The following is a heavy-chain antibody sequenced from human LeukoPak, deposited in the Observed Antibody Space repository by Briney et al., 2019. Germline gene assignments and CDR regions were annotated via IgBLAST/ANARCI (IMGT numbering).Heavy chain of an antibody. Sequence: SETLSLTCTVSGDSITSDYWSWIRQPPGKGLEWIGFINNRGTTSYNPSLKSRVTISRDMSKNQFALKLSSVPAADTAVYYCARYRDGDSDISLDIWGQGTLVTVSS. CDR1: GDSITSDY. CDR3: ARYRDGDSDISLDI. D-gene: IGHD4-17*01. CDR2: INNRGTT. V-gene: IGHV4-59*08. J-gene: IGHJ4*02.